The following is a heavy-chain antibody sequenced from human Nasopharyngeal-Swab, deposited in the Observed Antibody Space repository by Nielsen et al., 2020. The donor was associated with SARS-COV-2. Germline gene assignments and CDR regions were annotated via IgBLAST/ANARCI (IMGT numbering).Heavy chain of an antibody. CDR2: ISYDGSNK. CDR1: GFTFSSYS. Sequence: GGSLRLSCAAAGFTFSSYSMHWVRQAPGKGLEWVAVISYDGSNKYYADSVKGRFTISRDNSKNTLYLQMNSLRAEDTAVYYCAKDGGGLNNFDYWGQGTLVTVSS. D-gene: IGHD3-16*01. CDR3: AKDGGGLNNFDY. V-gene: IGHV3-30*18. J-gene: IGHJ4*02.